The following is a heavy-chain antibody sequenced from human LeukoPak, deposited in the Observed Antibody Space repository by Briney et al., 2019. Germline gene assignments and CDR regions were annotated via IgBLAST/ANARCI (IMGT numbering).Heavy chain of an antibody. Sequence: GGSLRLSCAASGFTFSSYGMHWVRQAPGKGLEWVSAISGSGGSTYYADSVKGRFTISRDNSKNTLYLQMNSLRAEDTAVYYCAKAEPLEYCSGGSCYPAADLTCFDYWGQGTLVTVSS. CDR1: GFTFSSYG. D-gene: IGHD2-15*01. CDR2: ISGSGGST. V-gene: IGHV3-23*01. J-gene: IGHJ4*02. CDR3: AKAEPLEYCSGGSCYPAADLTCFDY.